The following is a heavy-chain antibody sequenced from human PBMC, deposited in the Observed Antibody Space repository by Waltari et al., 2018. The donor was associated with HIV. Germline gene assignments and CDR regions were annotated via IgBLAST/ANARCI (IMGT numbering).Heavy chain of an antibody. V-gene: IGHV3-74*01. J-gene: IGHJ3*02. CDR3: TRESTVRDPQTDAIDI. D-gene: IGHD2-21*02. CDR2: INSDGSSR. Sequence: EVQLVESGGGLVQPGGSLRLSCEASGFSLSISWMHWVRQAPGKVLVWVARINSDGSSRDYADSVKGRFTISRDNAKNTLHLQMNSLRVEDTAVYFCTRESTVRDPQTDAIDIWGQGTLVTVSS. CDR1: GFSLSISW.